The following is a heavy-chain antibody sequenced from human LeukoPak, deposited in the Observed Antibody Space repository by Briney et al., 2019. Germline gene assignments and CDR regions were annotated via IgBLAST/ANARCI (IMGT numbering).Heavy chain of an antibody. V-gene: IGHV4-61*02. CDR2: IYTSGST. Sequence: SETPSLTCTVSGGSISSGSYYWSWLRQPAGKGLEWIGRIYTSGSTNYNPSLKSRVTISVDTSKNQFSLKLSSVTAADTAVYYCARAGWELHGRVFDYWGQGTLVTVSS. CDR1: GGSISSGSYY. D-gene: IGHD1-26*01. CDR3: ARAGWELHGRVFDY. J-gene: IGHJ4*02.